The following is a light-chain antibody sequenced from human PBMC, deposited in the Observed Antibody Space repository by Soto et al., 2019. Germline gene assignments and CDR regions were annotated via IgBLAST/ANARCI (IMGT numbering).Light chain of an antibody. J-gene: IGKJ4*01. Sequence: EIVLAQSPGTLSLFPGERATLSCRASQSVTSNLAWYQQRPGQAPRLLIYGASTRATDIPARFSGSGSGTDFTLTISSLEPEDFAVYYYQQFSSYPLTFGGGTKVDI. CDR2: GAS. CDR1: QSVTSN. V-gene: IGKV3-20*01. CDR3: QQFSSYPLT.